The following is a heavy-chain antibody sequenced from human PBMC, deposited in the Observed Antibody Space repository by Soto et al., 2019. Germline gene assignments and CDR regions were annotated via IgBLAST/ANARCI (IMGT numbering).Heavy chain of an antibody. CDR1: GGSISSGGYY. CDR2: IYYSGST. D-gene: IGHD3-22*01. CDR3: ARDPRYYYDSSGYDGRGVYYYGMDV. Sequence: QVQLQESGPGLVKPSQTLSLTCTVSGGSISSGGYYWSWIRQHPGKGLEWIGYIYYSGSTYYNPSLKSRVTISVDTSKNQFSLKLSSVTAADTAVYYCARDPRYYYDSSGYDGRGVYYYGMDVWGQGTTVTVSS. J-gene: IGHJ6*02. V-gene: IGHV4-31*03.